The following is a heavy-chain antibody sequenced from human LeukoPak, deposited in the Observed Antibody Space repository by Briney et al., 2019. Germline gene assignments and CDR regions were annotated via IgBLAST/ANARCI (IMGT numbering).Heavy chain of an antibody. CDR3: ARDQRSLFDV. V-gene: IGHV4-34*01. Sequence: PSETLSLTCAVYGGSFSGYYWSWIRQPPGKGLEWIGEINDSESTNYNPSLKSRVTISVDTSKNQFSLKLSSVTAADTAVYYCARDQRSLFDVWGQGSLVIVSS. D-gene: IGHD3-10*01. CDR1: GGSFSGYY. J-gene: IGHJ4*02. CDR2: INDSEST.